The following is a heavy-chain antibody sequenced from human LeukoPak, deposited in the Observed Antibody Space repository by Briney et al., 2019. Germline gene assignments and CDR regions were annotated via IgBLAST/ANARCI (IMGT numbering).Heavy chain of an antibody. D-gene: IGHD2-2*01. CDR2: INANNGNT. CDR1: GYTFTSYG. CDR3: AGDLRGWTSTFWWGGDDDY. V-gene: IGHV1-18*04. J-gene: IGHJ4*02. Sequence: WASVKVSCKASGYTFTSYGISWVRQAPGQGLEWMGWINANNGNTNYAQKLQGRVTMTTDTSTSTAYMELRSLRSDDTAVYYCAGDLRGWTSTFWWGGDDDYWGQGTLVTVSS.